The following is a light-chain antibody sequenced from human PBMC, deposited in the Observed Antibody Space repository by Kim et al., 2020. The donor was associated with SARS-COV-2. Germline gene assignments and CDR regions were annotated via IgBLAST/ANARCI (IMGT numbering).Light chain of an antibody. Sequence: DLQMAQSPSSLSASVGDSVTITCRASQGISHYLAWYQQTTGKPPKLLIYDASFLESGVPSRFSGSGSGTDFTLTITGLQPEDVGAYYCQKYDTAPFTFGQGTRLEIK. CDR2: DAS. V-gene: IGKV1-27*01. CDR1: QGISHY. CDR3: QKYDTAPFT. J-gene: IGKJ5*01.